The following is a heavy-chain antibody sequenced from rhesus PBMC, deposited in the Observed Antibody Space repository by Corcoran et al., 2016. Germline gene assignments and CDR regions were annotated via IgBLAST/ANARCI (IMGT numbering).Heavy chain of an antibody. Sequence: QVQLQESGPGLVKPSETLSLPFAVSGGSFSSSWWGLILQPPGKGRGWIGSIYGSRGSTEYNPSLKSRATSSRDTSKNQFSLKLSSVTAADTAVYYCARVAFLEWLLRLSYYFDYWGQGVLVTVSS. J-gene: IGHJ4*01. D-gene: IGHD3-3*01. V-gene: IGHV4-160*01. CDR3: ARVAFLEWLLRLSYYFDY. CDR1: GGSFSSSW. CDR2: IYGSRGST.